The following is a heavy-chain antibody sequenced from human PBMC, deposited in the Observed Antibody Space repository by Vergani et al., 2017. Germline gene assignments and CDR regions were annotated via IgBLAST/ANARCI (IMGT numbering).Heavy chain of an antibody. CDR1: GFTFSNSA. CDR3: AREERSHTSPFVGD. D-gene: IGHD2/OR15-2a*01. Sequence: EVHLLESGGGQVEAGGSLRLSCVASGFTFSNSAMSWVRQTSGKGLEWVSAISGHGDRTYYADSVKGRFTISRDNSKNTVYLQMNNLKAEDRATYYCAREERSHTSPFVGDWGQGTLVTV. V-gene: IGHV3-23*01. J-gene: IGHJ4*02. CDR2: ISGHGDRT.